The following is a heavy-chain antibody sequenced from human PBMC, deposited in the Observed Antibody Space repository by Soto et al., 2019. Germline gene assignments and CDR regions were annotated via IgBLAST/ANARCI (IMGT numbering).Heavy chain of an antibody. V-gene: IGHV3-11*06. D-gene: IGHD3-22*01. Sequence: QVQLVESGGGLVKPGGSLRLSCAASGFTFSDYYMSWIRQAPGKGLEWVSYISSSTGYTNYADSVRGRFTISRDNAKNSLYLQMNSLRAGDTAVYYCATDDSSVLEYFDYWGQGTLVTVSS. J-gene: IGHJ4*02. CDR3: ATDDSSVLEYFDY. CDR1: GFTFSDYY. CDR2: ISSSTGYT.